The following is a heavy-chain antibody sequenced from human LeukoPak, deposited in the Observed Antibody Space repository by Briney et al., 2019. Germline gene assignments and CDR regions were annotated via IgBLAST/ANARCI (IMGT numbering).Heavy chain of an antibody. J-gene: IGHJ4*02. CDR3: ARSVVPPRNGVCRYFDY. V-gene: IGHV1-69*05. D-gene: IGHD2-8*01. CDR1: GGTFSSYA. Sequence: GASVKVSCKASGGTFSSYAISWVRQAPGQGLEWMGGIIPIFGTANYAQKFQGRVTITTDESTSTAYMELSSLRSEDTAVYYCARSVVPPRNGVCRYFDYWGQGTLVTVSS. CDR2: IIPIFGTA.